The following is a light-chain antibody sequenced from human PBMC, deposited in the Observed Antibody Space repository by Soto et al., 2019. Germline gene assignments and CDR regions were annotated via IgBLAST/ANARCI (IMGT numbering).Light chain of an antibody. Sequence: LTQPASVSGSPGQSITISCTGSNNDIGNYYYVSWYQQYPGKAPQLILYEVNNRPSGISHRFSGSKSGNTASLSISGLQPEDEAVYYCGSYRSTPLYVFGTGTKVTVL. V-gene: IGLV2-14*01. CDR1: NNDIGNYYY. CDR3: GSYRSTPLYV. J-gene: IGLJ1*01. CDR2: EVN.